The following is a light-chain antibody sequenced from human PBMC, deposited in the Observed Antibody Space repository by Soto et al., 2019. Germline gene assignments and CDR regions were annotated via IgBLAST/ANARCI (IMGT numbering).Light chain of an antibody. V-gene: IGKV3-20*01. Sequence: EIVLTQSPCTLSLSPGERATLSCRASQSVANSYLAWYQQKPDQAPRLLIYGASSRATCIPDRFSGRGSGTDFTLTISRLEPEDFAVYYSQQYGSSSRTFGQGTKVDI. CDR1: QSVANSY. CDR3: QQYGSSSRT. CDR2: GAS. J-gene: IGKJ1*01.